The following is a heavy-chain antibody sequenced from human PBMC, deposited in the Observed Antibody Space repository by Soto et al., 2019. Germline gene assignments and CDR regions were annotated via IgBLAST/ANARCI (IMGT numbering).Heavy chain of an antibody. J-gene: IGHJ4*02. CDR2: IYYSGST. D-gene: IGHD1-26*01. CDR1: GGSISSYY. CDR3: ARGARGISFDY. V-gene: IGHV4-59*01. Sequence: SETLSLTCTVSGGSISSYYWSWIRQPPGKGLEWIGYIYYSGSTNYNPSLKSRVTISVDTSKNQFSLKLSSVTAADTAVYYCARGARGISFDYWGQGTLVTVSS.